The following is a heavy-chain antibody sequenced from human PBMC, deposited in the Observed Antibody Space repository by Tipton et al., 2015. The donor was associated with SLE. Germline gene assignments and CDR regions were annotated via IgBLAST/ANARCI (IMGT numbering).Heavy chain of an antibody. Sequence: VQLVQSGAEVKKPGSSVKVSCKASGGTFSSYAISWVRQAPGKGLEWVAVISYDGSNKYYADSVKGRFTISRDNSKNTLYLQMNSLRAEDTAVYYCAREASGRRDAFDIWGQGTMVTVSS. J-gene: IGHJ3*02. V-gene: IGHV3-30*04. CDR1: GGTFSSYA. D-gene: IGHD1-26*01. CDR3: AREASGRRDAFDI. CDR2: ISYDGSNK.